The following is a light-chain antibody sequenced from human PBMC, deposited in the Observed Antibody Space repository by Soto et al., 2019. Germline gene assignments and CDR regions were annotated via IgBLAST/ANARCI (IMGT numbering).Light chain of an antibody. CDR1: QNIGTY. J-gene: IGKJ2*01. V-gene: IGKV1-39*01. CDR2: AAY. CDR3: QQSSGIPYT. Sequence: DVQMTQSPASLSASVGDRVTVTCRASQNIGTYLTWYQQQPGKAPKLLIYAAYTLQSGVPSRFSGSGSVTYFTLTISSLQPEDFATYYCQQSSGIPYTFGHGRKGEIK.